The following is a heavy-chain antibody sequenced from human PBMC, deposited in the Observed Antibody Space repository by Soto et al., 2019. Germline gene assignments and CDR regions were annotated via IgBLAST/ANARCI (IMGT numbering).Heavy chain of an antibody. CDR2: INPSSGSA. Sequence: GESLKISCKASGYSFSTYWIAWVRQMPGKGLEWMGIINPSSGSAGYAQKFQVSVTMTRDTPTSTLYMELTSLTSDDTAVYYCARGGHVVVVTAALDYWGQGTLVTVSS. J-gene: IGHJ4*02. CDR3: ARGGHVVVVTAALDY. V-gene: IGHV1-46*01. CDR1: GYSFSTYW. D-gene: IGHD2-21*02.